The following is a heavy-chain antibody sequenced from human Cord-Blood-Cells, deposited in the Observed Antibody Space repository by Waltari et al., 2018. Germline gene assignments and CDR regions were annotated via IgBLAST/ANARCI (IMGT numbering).Heavy chain of an antibody. V-gene: IGHV4-38-2*01. CDR2: IYHSGST. CDR1: GYSISSGCY. D-gene: IGHD3-22*01. CDR3: ARFGGYYYFDY. Sequence: QVQLQESGPGLVKPSETLSLTCAVSGYSISSGCYWGWSRQPPGKGLEWIGSIYHSGSTYYNPSLKSRVTISVETSKNQFSLKLSSVTAADTAVYYCARFGGYYYFDYWGQGTLVTVSS. J-gene: IGHJ4*02.